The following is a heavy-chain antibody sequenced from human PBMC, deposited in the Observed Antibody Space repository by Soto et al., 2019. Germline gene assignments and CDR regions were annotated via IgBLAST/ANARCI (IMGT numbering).Heavy chain of an antibody. CDR2: ISSSSSYI. CDR3: ARDPGMVRGVIARPYGMDV. D-gene: IGHD3-10*01. J-gene: IGHJ6*02. Sequence: SLSCAASGFTFSSYSMNWVRQAPGKGLEWVSSISSSSSYIYYADSVEGRFTISRDNAKNSLYLQMNSLRAEDTAVYYCARDPGMVRGVIARPYGMDVWGQGTTVTVSS. V-gene: IGHV3-21*01. CDR1: GFTFSSYS.